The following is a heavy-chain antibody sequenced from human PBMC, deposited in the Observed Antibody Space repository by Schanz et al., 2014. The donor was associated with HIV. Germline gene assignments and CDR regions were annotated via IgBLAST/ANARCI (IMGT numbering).Heavy chain of an antibody. J-gene: IGHJ6*02. CDR2: VSGSGGST. Sequence: EVQLVESGGGLVQPGGSLRLSCAASGFTFSNYAMSWVRQAPGKGLEWVSGVSGSGGSTYYADSVKGRFTVSRDNSKNTLYLQMNSLRTEDTAVYYCAREITIFGVARXGMDVWGQGTTVTVSS. D-gene: IGHD3-3*01. CDR1: GFTFSNYA. V-gene: IGHV3-23*04. CDR3: AREITIFGVARXGMDV.